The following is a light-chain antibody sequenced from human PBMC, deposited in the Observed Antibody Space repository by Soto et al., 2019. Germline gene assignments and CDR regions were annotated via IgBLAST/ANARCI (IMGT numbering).Light chain of an antibody. CDR3: CSYAGSGTFT. V-gene: IGLV2-23*02. CDR1: RSDVGSYNH. J-gene: IGLJ2*01. CDR2: EVS. Sequence: QSALTQPASLSGSPGQSITISCTGTRSDVGSYNHVSWYQQHPGKVPKLMIYEVSKWPSGVSARFSGSKSGNTASLTISGLQAEDEADYFCCSYAGSGTFTFGGGTKVTVL.